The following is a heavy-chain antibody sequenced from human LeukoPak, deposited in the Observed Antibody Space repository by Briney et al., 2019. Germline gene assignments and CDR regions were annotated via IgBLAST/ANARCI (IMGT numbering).Heavy chain of an antibody. CDR2: ISNSESA. Sequence: PSETLSLTCTVSGGSISTYYWSWIRQPPGKGLEWIGYISNSESAQYNPSLKSRVTISVDTSKNQISLKLTSVTAADTAVDYCARDVYGDPFENWGQGTLVTVSS. CDR1: GGSISTYY. J-gene: IGHJ4*02. CDR3: ARDVYGDPFEN. V-gene: IGHV4-59*13. D-gene: IGHD2-21*02.